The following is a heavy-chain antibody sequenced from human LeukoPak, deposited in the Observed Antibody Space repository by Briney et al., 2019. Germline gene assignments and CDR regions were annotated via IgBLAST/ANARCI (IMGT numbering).Heavy chain of an antibody. J-gene: IGHJ4*02. CDR3: AKAMVRRVITNYFDY. Sequence: PGGSLRLSCAASGFTFSSYAMSWVRQAPGKGLEWVSAISGSGGSTYYADSVKGRFTISRDNSKNTLYLQMNSLRAEDTAVYYCAKAMVRRVITNYFDYWGQGTLVTVSS. CDR2: ISGSGGST. V-gene: IGHV3-23*01. CDR1: GFTFSSYA. D-gene: IGHD3-10*01.